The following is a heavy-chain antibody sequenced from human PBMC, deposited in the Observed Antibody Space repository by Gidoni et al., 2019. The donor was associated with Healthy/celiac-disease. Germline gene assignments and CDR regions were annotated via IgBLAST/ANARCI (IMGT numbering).Heavy chain of an antibody. Sequence: EVQLLESGGGLVPPGGSLRLSCAASGFTFSTYAMCWVRQAPGKGREWVSAISGSGGDAYYVDSVKGRFAVSRDNSKNTLYLQINSLRADDTAVYYCAKLSGSGYATLRFDYWGPGTLVTVSS. V-gene: IGHV3-23*01. J-gene: IGHJ4*02. CDR3: AKLSGSGYATLRFDY. CDR2: ISGSGGDA. CDR1: GFTFSTYA. D-gene: IGHD5-12*01.